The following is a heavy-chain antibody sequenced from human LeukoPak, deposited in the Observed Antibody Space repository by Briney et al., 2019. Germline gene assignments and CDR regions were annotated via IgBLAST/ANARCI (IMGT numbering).Heavy chain of an antibody. J-gene: IGHJ4*02. D-gene: IGHD3-10*01. V-gene: IGHV3-30*04. CDR1: GFTLSSYA. Sequence: PGRSLRLSCAASGFTLSSYAMHWVRQAPGKGLEWVAVISYDGSNKYYADSVKGRFTISRDNSKNTLYLQMNSLRAEDTAVYYCARERGDYGSGSPIVAFDYWGQGTLVTVSS. CDR2: ISYDGSNK. CDR3: ARERGDYGSGSPIVAFDY.